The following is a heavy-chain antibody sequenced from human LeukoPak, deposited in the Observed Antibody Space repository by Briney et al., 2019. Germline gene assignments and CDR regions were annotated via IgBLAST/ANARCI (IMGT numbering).Heavy chain of an antibody. D-gene: IGHD6-25*01. Sequence: GRSLRLSCTASGFTISNYGMHWVRQAPGKGLEWVAVISSDGRDKHHADSVKGRFTISRDNSKNTLFLQTNSLRPEDTAVYYCAKDLRRIAAYYFDYWGQGTLVAVSS. V-gene: IGHV3-30*18. J-gene: IGHJ4*02. CDR3: AKDLRRIAAYYFDY. CDR1: GFTISNYG. CDR2: ISSDGRDK.